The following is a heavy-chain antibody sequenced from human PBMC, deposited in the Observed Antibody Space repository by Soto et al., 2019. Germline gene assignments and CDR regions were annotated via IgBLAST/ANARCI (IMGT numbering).Heavy chain of an antibody. V-gene: IGHV2-5*02. CDR1: GFSLSTSEVN. J-gene: IGHJ4*02. Sequence: QITLKESGPTLVKPTQTLTLTCTFSGFSLSTSEVNVGWIRQPPGRALEWLALFYWDDDKRYNPYLESRLTITKETPKNPVVLTMTNMDPVDTATYYCAHDSLRLGSIDYWGQGTLVTVSS. D-gene: IGHD1-26*01. CDR3: AHDSLRLGSIDY. CDR2: FYWDDDK.